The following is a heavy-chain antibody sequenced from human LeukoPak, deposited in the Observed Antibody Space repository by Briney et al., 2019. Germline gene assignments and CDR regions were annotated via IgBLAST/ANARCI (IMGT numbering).Heavy chain of an antibody. CDR1: GGSISSSSYY. CDR3: ASLLEDNWNVVY. Sequence: PSETLSLTCTVSGGSISSSSYYWGWIRQPPGKGLEWIGSIYYSGSTYYNPSLKSRVTISVDTSKNQFSLKLSSVTAADTAVYFCASLLEDNWNVVYGGQGTRVTVSS. J-gene: IGHJ4*02. D-gene: IGHD1-20*01. CDR2: IYYSGST. V-gene: IGHV4-39*01.